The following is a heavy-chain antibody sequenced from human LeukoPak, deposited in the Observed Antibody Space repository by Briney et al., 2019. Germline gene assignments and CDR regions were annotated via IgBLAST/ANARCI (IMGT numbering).Heavy chain of an antibody. J-gene: IGHJ4*02. Sequence: SSETLSLTCTVSGGSISSGSYYWRWIRQPGGKGLEWIGRIYTSGSTNYNPSLKSRVTISVDTSKNQFSLKLSSVTAADTAVYYCARTQTYYGSGSYNFDYWGQGTLVTVSS. V-gene: IGHV4-61*02. CDR2: IYTSGST. D-gene: IGHD3-10*01. CDR3: ARTQTYYGSGSYNFDY. CDR1: GGSISSGSYY.